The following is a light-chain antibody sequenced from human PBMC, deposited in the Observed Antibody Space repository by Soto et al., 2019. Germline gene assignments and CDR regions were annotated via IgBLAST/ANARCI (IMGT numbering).Light chain of an antibody. CDR2: GAS. CDR3: QQYYRPWT. J-gene: IGKJ1*01. V-gene: IGKV3-20*01. Sequence: EIVLTQSPGTLSLSPGERATLSCRASQSVSSTYLAWYQQKPGQAPRLLIYGASSRATGIPDRFSGSGSGTDFTLTISSLHAEDVAVYYGQQYYRPWTFGQGTKVQIK. CDR1: QSVSSTY.